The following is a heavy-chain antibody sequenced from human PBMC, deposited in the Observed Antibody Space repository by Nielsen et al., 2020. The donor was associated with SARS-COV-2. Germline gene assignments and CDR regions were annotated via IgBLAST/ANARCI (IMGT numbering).Heavy chain of an antibody. J-gene: IGHJ6*02. CDR1: GYTFTSYA. Sequence: ASVKVSCKASGYTFTSYAMHWVRQAPGQRLEWMGWINAGNGNTKYSQKFQGRVTITRDTSASTAYMELSSLRSEDTAAYYCAREPGIAVAGRYGMDVWGQGTTVTVSS. D-gene: IGHD6-19*01. CDR2: INAGNGNT. CDR3: AREPGIAVAGRYGMDV. V-gene: IGHV1-3*01.